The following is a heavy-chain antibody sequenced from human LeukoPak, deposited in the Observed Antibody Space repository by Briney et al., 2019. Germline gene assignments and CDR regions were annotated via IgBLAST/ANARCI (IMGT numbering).Heavy chain of an antibody. CDR1: GGSISSYY. D-gene: IGHD3-22*01. Sequence: SETLSLTCTVSGGSISSYYWSWIRQPPGKGLEWIGYIYYSGSTNYNPSLKSRVTMSVDTSKSQFSLELSSVTAADTALYYCARRDGSGYYNYWGQGTLVTVSS. J-gene: IGHJ4*02. CDR3: ARRDGSGYYNY. V-gene: IGHV4-59*08. CDR2: IYYSGST.